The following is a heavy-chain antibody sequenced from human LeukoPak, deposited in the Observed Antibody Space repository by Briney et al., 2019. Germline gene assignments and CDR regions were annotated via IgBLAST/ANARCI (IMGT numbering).Heavy chain of an antibody. CDR3: AEGYSYAPGDYFDY. CDR1: GFTFDDYA. J-gene: IGHJ4*02. D-gene: IGHD5-18*01. V-gene: IGHV3-9*01. Sequence: GGSLRLSCAASGFTFDDYAMHWVRQAPGKGLEWVSGISWNSGSIGYADSVKGRFTISRDNAKNSLYLQMNSLRAEDTALYYCAEGYSYAPGDYFDYWGQGTLVTVSS. CDR2: ISWNSGSI.